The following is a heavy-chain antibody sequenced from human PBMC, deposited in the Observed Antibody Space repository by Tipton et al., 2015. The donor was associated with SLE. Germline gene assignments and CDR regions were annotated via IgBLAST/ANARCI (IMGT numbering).Heavy chain of an antibody. CDR3: AKTTVYSNDWPYFDH. D-gene: IGHD6-19*01. CDR1: GDSLSSNNYY. Sequence: TLSLTCSVSGDSLSSNNYYWGWIRQSPAQGLEWIGTIHYAGGTYYNPSLRSRLTISVDTSENHFSLTLNSVTAADTAVYYCAKTTVYSNDWPYFDHWGQGTLVTVSS. CDR2: IHYAGGT. V-gene: IGHV4-39*07. J-gene: IGHJ4*02.